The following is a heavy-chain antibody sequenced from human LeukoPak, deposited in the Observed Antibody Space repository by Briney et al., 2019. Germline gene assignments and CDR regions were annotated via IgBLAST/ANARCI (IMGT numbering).Heavy chain of an antibody. J-gene: IGHJ4*02. V-gene: IGHV1-46*01. D-gene: IGHD6-19*01. CDR1: GYTFTSYY. Sequence: ASVKVSCKASGYTFTSYYMHWVRQAPGQGLEWMGIINPSGDSTSYAQKFQGRVTMTRDTSTSTVYMELSSLRSEDTAVYYCARGYSSGWYGTNFDYWGQGTLVTVSS. CDR3: ARGYSSGWYGTNFDY. CDR2: INPSGDST.